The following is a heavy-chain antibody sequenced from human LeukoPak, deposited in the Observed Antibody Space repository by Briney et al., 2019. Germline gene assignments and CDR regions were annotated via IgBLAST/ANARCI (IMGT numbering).Heavy chain of an antibody. CDR1: GFAVSNNH. CDR3: AGYGGNSF. V-gene: IGHV3-66*01. J-gene: IGHJ4*02. Sequence: GESLKISCTASGFAVSNNHVTWVRQAPGQGLKWVSVISGSGTTFYADSVKGRVTISRDNSRNTVYLQMNSLRADDTAVYYCAGYGGNSFWGQGTLVTVSS. D-gene: IGHD4-23*01. CDR2: ISGSGTT.